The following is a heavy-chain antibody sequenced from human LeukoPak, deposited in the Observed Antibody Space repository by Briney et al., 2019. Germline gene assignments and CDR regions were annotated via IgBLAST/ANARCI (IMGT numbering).Heavy chain of an antibody. J-gene: IGHJ1*01. CDR3: GVSSSWYRSSYFQH. Sequence: NSSETLSLTCAVYGGSFSGYYWSWIRQPPGKGLEWIGEINHSGSTNYNPSLKSRVTISVDTSKNQFSLKPSSVTAADTAVYYCGVSSSWYRSSYFQHWGQGTLVTVSS. V-gene: IGHV4-34*01. D-gene: IGHD6-13*01. CDR2: INHSGST. CDR1: GGSFSGYY.